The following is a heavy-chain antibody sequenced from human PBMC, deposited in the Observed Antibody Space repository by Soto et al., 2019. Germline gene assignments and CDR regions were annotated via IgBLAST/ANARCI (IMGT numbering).Heavy chain of an antibody. CDR3: ARGPRVSSTGTGAH. V-gene: IGHV3-74*01. Sequence: GGSLRLSCAVSGFTFSAYWMHWVRQVPGKGLTWVSRISDDGSTAAYADSVKGRFVISRDNAKNSLYLEMNTLRVDDSGLYYCARGPRVSSTGTGAHWGRGTLVTVSS. J-gene: IGHJ4*02. CDR2: ISDDGSTA. CDR1: GFTFSAYW. D-gene: IGHD1-1*01.